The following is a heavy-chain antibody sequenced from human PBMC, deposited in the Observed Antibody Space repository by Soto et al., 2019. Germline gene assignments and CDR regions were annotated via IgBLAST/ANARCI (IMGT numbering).Heavy chain of an antibody. CDR1: GGTFSSYA. Sequence: QVQLVQSGAEVKKPGSSVKVSCKASGGTFSSYAISWVRQAPGQGLEWMGGIIPIFGTANYAQKFQGRVTITADESTSTAYMELSSLRSEDTAVYYCARVSQSRWSNYYYYYGMDVWGQGTTVTVSS. CDR2: IIPIFGTA. CDR3: ARVSQSRWSNYYYYYGMDV. V-gene: IGHV1-69*01. J-gene: IGHJ6*02. D-gene: IGHD3-3*01.